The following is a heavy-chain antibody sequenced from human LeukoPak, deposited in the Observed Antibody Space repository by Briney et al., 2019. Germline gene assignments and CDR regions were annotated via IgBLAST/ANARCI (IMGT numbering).Heavy chain of an antibody. J-gene: IGHJ4*02. CDR3: AKRGYYDSSGLRAPFDY. V-gene: IGHV3-23*01. Sequence: GGSLRLSCEASGFTFTGYAMSWVRQAPGKGLEWVSASSGGGGGTYYADPVKGRFTISRGNSKNTLYLQMNSLRAEDTAIYYCAKRGYYDSSGLRAPFDYWGQGTLVIVSS. CDR1: GFTFTGYA. CDR2: SSGGGGGT. D-gene: IGHD3-22*01.